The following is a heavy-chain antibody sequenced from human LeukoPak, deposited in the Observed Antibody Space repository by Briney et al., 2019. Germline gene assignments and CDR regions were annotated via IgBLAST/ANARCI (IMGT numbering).Heavy chain of an antibody. D-gene: IGHD3-22*01. CDR3: VRDENYYDSSGCRGDY. CDR1: GYTFTSYG. J-gene: IGHJ4*02. CDR2: ISAYNGNT. Sequence: ASVKVSCKASGYTFTSYGISWVRQAPGQGLEWMGWISAYNGNTNYAQKLQGRVTMTTDTSTSTAYMELRSLRSDDTAVYYCVRDENYYDSSGCRGDYWGQGTLVTVSS. V-gene: IGHV1-18*01.